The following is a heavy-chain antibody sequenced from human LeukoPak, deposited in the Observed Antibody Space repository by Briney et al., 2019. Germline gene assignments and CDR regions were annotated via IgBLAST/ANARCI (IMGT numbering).Heavy chain of an antibody. Sequence: GGSLRLSCAASGFTFSNYAMSWVRQGPGKGLGWVSAISGSGTSTYYADSMKGRFTISRDNFKNTLYPEMNSLRAEDTAVYYCAKGGPYYYDSSGYYYFDSWGQGTLVTVSS. D-gene: IGHD3-22*01. V-gene: IGHV3-23*01. J-gene: IGHJ4*02. CDR1: GFTFSNYA. CDR3: AKGGPYYYDSSGYYYFDS. CDR2: ISGSGTST.